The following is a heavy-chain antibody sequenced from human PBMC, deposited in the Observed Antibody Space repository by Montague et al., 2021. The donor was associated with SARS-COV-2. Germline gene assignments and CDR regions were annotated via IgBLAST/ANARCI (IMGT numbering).Heavy chain of an antibody. V-gene: IGHV6-1*01. CDR2: PYYRSKWYN. CDR3: TSGREGNYNVMDV. Sequence: CAISGDSVSSNSATSNGHRQSPSRRIKWLCRPYYRSKWYNDYAVSVRGRVTINPDTSKNQFSLQLNSVTPEDTAIYYCTSGREGNYNVMDVWGQGTTVTVSS. J-gene: IGHJ6*02. D-gene: IGHD1-1*01. CDR1: GDSVSSNSAT.